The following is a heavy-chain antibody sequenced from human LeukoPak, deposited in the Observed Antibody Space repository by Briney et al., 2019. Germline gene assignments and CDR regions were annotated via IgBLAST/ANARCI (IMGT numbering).Heavy chain of an antibody. V-gene: IGHV4-61*02. D-gene: IGHD2-15*01. Sequence: PSETLSLTCTVSGGSISSGYYYWSWIRQPAGKGLEWIGRVSVSGSTNYNPSLKSRVTISVDTSKNQFSLKLSSVTAADTAVYYCARVTKKPEYCSGGSCYRTRYYYYYYMDVWGKGTTVTVSS. CDR1: GGSISSGYYY. CDR3: ARVTKKPEYCSGGSCYRTRYYYYYYMDV. CDR2: VSVSGST. J-gene: IGHJ6*03.